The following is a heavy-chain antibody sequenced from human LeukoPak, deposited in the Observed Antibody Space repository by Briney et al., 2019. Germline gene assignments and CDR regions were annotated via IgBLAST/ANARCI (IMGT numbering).Heavy chain of an antibody. CDR2: INPNSGGT. Sequence: ASVKVSCKASGYTFTSYGISWVRQAPGQGLEWMGWINPNSGGTNYAQKFQGRVTMTRDTSISTAYMEPRSLRSDDTAVYYCARRVTMVRGVIMSENNWFDPWGQGTLVTVSS. V-gene: IGHV1-2*02. CDR1: GYTFTSYG. J-gene: IGHJ5*02. CDR3: ARRVTMVRGVIMSENNWFDP. D-gene: IGHD3-10*01.